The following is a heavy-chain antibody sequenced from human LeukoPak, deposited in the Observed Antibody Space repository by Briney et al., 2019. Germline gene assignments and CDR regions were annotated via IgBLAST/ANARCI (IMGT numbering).Heavy chain of an antibody. D-gene: IGHD2-2*01. CDR3: ARGRGYCSSSSCYDFDY. CDR1: GYIFTNYW. Sequence: ESLKISCPGPGYIFTNYWLAWVRQIPGKGLEWMEIIYPGDSETTYSPSFQGQVTVSADKSITTTNLQWSSLKASDTAMYYCARGRGYCSSSSCYDFDYWGQGTLVTVPS. J-gene: IGHJ4*02. V-gene: IGHV5-51*01. CDR2: IYPGDSET.